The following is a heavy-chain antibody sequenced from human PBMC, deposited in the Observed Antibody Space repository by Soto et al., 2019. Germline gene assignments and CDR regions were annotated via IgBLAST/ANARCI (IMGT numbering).Heavy chain of an antibody. J-gene: IGHJ5*02. Sequence: GGSLRLSCAASGFTFDDYAMHWVRQAPGRGLEWVSGISWNSARVGYADSVKGRFTISRDNAKNSLYLQMNSLRTEDTAFYYCAKGNWFDPWGQGTLVTVSS. CDR1: GFTFDDYA. CDR2: ISWNSARV. CDR3: AKGNWFDP. V-gene: IGHV3-9*01.